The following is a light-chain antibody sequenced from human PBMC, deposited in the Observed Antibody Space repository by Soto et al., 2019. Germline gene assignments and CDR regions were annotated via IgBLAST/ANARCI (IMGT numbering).Light chain of an antibody. V-gene: IGKV1-33*01. J-gene: IGKJ4*01. CDR3: QQFDSVPLT. CDR1: HDIGTY. CDR2: DTS. Sequence: DVQMTQSPSSLSASVGDRVTITCQASHDIGTYLNWYQHKPGKAPKLLIFDTSPLATGVPARFSGSGSDPYFTFPITNLQAEDFAAYYCQQFDSVPLTFGGGTHVEI.